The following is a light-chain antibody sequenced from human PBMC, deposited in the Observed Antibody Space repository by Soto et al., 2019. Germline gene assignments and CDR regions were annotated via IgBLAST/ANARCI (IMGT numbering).Light chain of an antibody. J-gene: IGLJ3*02. Sequence: QSALTQPASVSGSPGQSITISCTGTSSDVGLYNLVSWYQQLPGKAPKLIIYEVNERPSGISDRFSGSKSGNTASLTISGLQDEDEADYYSCSYVGSSILMFGGGTKLTVL. CDR2: EVN. CDR1: SSDVGLYNL. V-gene: IGLV2-23*02. CDR3: CSYVGSSILM.